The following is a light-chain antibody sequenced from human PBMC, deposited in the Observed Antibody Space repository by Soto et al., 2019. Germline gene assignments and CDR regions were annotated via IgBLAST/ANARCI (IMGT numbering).Light chain of an antibody. V-gene: IGLV2-23*03. CDR3: CSSAGSSTFL. Sequence: QSALTQPASVSGSPGQSITISCTGTSSDVGSYNLVSWYQQHPGKAPKLMIYEGSKRPSGVSNRCASSKSSNTASLTISGLQAEDEADYCCCSSAGSSTFLVGGGTKLTVL. J-gene: IGLJ2*01. CDR2: EGS. CDR1: SSDVGSYNL.